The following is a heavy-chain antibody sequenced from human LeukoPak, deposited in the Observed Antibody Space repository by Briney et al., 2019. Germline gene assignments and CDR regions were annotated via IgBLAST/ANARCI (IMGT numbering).Heavy chain of an antibody. Sequence: GGSLRLSCAASGFTFSSYSMNWVRQAPGKGLEWVSSISSSSSYIYYADSVKGRFTISRDNAKNSLYLQMNSLRAEDTALYYCARRDGYNYFYFDYWGQGTLVTVSS. D-gene: IGHD5-24*01. J-gene: IGHJ4*02. CDR3: ARRDGYNYFYFDY. CDR2: ISSSSSYI. CDR1: GFTFSSYS. V-gene: IGHV3-21*04.